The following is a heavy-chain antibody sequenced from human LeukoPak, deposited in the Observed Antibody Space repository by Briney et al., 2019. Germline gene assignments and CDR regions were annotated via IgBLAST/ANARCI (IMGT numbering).Heavy chain of an antibody. V-gene: IGHV3-21*01. CDR2: ISRSARSK. Sequence: PGGSLRLSCASSGFTFSTYSMSWVRQAPGKGLEWVSYISRSARSKYYADSVKGRFTTSRDNAKNSLYLQMNSLRAEDTAIYFCARNDYGDYGIDYWGQGTLDTVSS. CDR1: GFTFSTYS. J-gene: IGHJ4*02. CDR3: ARNDYGDYGIDY. D-gene: IGHD4-17*01.